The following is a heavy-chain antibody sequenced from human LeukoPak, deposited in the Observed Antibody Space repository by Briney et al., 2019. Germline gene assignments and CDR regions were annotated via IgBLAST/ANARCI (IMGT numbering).Heavy chain of an antibody. CDR3: ASAMSEGREL. V-gene: IGHV3-74*01. J-gene: IGHJ4*02. CDR1: GFTFSNYW. D-gene: IGHD1-26*01. Sequence: PGGSLRLSCTGSGFTFSNYWAHGVRQAPGKGLVWVSRINEDGSRTDYADFVKGRFTISRDNAKSTLYLQMNSLSAEDMAMYYCASAMSEGRELWGQGTLVTVSP. CDR2: INEDGSRT.